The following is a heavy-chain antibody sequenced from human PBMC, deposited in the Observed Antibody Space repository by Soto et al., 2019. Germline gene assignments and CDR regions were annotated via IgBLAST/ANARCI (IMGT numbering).Heavy chain of an antibody. Sequence: QVQLVQSGAEVKKPGASVKVSCKASGYTFTNYGVSWVRQAPGQGLEWMGWISGYNGNTKYAQKVQGRVTMTIDTSTSTAYMELRSLRSDDTAVYFCAGDMGVNDNGDYVDYWGQGTRVTVSS. J-gene: IGHJ4*02. CDR3: AGDMGVNDNGDYVDY. CDR2: ISGYNGNT. V-gene: IGHV1-18*01. D-gene: IGHD4-17*01. CDR1: GYTFTNYG.